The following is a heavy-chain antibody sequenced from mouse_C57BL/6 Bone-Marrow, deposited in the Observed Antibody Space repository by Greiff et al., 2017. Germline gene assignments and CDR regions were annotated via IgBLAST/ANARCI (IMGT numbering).Heavy chain of an antibody. CDR3: ARSPITTVVSCWCFDV. V-gene: IGHV1-72*01. Sequence: QVQLQQPGAELVKPGASVKLSCKASGYTFTSYWMHWVKQRPGRGLEWIGRIDPNSGGTKYNEKFKSKATLTVDKPTSTASMQRSSLTSEDSAVYECARSPITTVVSCWCFDVWGTGTTVTVSS. J-gene: IGHJ1*03. D-gene: IGHD1-1*01. CDR2: IDPNSGGT. CDR1: GYTFTSYW.